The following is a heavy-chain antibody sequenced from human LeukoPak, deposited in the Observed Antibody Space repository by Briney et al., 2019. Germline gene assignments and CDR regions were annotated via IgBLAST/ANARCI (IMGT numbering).Heavy chain of an antibody. CDR2: ISGGGVAI. V-gene: IGHV3-23*01. CDR1: GFNVRSNY. CDR3: AKDGFDYYDSSGYYYFNY. D-gene: IGHD3-22*01. Sequence: PGGSLRLSCAASGFNVRSNYMSWVRQAPGKGLQWVSAISGGGVAIYYADSVKGRFTISRDNSKNTLYLQMNSLRAEDTAVYYCAKDGFDYYDSSGYYYFNYWGQGTLVTVSS. J-gene: IGHJ4*02.